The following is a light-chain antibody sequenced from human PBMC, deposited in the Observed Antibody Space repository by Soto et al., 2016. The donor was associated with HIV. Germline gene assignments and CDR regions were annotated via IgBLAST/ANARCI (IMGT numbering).Light chain of an antibody. CDR2: GVS. V-gene: IGKV1-39*01. J-gene: IGKJ3*01. CDR1: QSISRY. CDR3: QQTYTTPD. Sequence: DIQMTQSPSSLSASVGDRVTITCRASQSISRYLNWYQQKPGKAPKLLIYGVSSLQSGVPSRFSGSGSGTDFTLTISSLQPEDFATYYCQQTYTTPDFGPGTIVDIK.